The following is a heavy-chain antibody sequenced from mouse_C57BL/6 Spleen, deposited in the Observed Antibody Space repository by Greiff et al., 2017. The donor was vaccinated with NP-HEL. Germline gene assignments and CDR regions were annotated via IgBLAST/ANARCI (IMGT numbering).Heavy chain of an antibody. J-gene: IGHJ3*01. CDR3: ARKADSWFAY. V-gene: IGHV3-6*01. Sequence: EVQLQESGPGLVKPSQSLSLTCSVTGYSITSGYYWNWIRQFPGNKLEWMGYISYDGSNNYNPSLKNRISITRDTSKNQFFLKLNSVTTEDTATYYCARKADSWFAYWGQGTLVTVSA. CDR2: ISYDGSN. CDR1: GYSITSGYY. D-gene: IGHD2-4*01.